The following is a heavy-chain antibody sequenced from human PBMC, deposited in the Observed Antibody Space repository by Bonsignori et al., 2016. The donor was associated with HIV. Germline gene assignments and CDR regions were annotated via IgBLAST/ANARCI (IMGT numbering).Heavy chain of an antibody. CDR1: GFTVSSNY. J-gene: IGHJ6*02. D-gene: IGHD1-20*01. Sequence: EVQLVETGGGLIQPGGSLRLSCAASGFTVSSNYMSWVRQAPGKGLEWVSVIYSGGSTYYADSVKGRFTISRDNSKNTLYLQMNSLRAEDTAVYYCARGVNWNQYYYYGMDVWGQGTTVT. CDR3: ARGVNWNQYYYYGMDV. V-gene: IGHV3-53*02. CDR2: IYSGGST.